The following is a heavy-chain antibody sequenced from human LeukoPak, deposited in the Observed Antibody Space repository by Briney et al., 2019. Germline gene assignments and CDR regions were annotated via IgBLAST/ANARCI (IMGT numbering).Heavy chain of an antibody. CDR3: AREGDEYQLPRESYYYYGMDV. CDR1: GFTFSDYY. CDR2: ISSSGSTI. J-gene: IGHJ6*02. V-gene: IGHV3-11*01. D-gene: IGHD2-2*01. Sequence: GGSLRLSCAASGFTFSDYYMSWIRQAPGKGLEWVSYISSSGSTIYYADSVKGRFTISRDNAKNSLYLQMNSLRAEDTAVYYCAREGDEYQLPRESYYYYGMDVWGQGTTVTVPS.